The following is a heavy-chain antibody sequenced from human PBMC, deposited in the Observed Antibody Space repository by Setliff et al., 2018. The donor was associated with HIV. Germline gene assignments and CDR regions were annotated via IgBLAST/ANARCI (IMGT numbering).Heavy chain of an antibody. J-gene: IGHJ6*02. Sequence: SETLSLNCTVSNGSFSGYFWHCIRQAPGRGLEWIGAVNHGGETNYNPSLESRATISADTSKRQFALALSSVTAADTAVYYCARDGPDCSSTKCYAQDYYYYGMDVWGQGTTVTVSS. D-gene: IGHD2-2*01. CDR2: VNHGGET. CDR3: ARDGPDCSSTKCYAQDYYYYGMDV. V-gene: IGHV4-34*01. CDR1: NGSFSGYF.